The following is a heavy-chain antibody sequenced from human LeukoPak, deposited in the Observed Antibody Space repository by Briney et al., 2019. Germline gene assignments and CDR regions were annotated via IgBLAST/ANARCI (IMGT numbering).Heavy chain of an antibody. D-gene: IGHD3-9*01. CDR1: GYSIRSGHY. CDR3: ARSQTYYDILTGYYPGKLDY. V-gene: IGHV4-38-2*01. J-gene: IGHJ4*02. CDR2: LSDSGST. Sequence: SETLSLTCAVSGYSIRSGHYWGWIRQTPGKGLEWIGSLSDSGSTYYNPSLKSRVTISVDTSKNQFSLKLSSVTAADTAVYYCARSQTYYDILTGYYPGKLDYWGQGTLVTVSS.